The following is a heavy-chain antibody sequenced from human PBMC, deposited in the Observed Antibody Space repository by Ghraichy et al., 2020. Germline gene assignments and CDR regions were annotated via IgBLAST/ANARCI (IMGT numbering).Heavy chain of an antibody. CDR3: ARDNCGGDCYSDY. V-gene: IGHV1-69*13. D-gene: IGHD2-21*02. CDR2: IIPIFGTA. Sequence: SVKVSCKASGGTFSSYAISWVRQAPGQGLEWMGGIIPIFGTANYAQKFQGRVTITADESTSTAYMELSSLRSEDTAVYYCARDNCGGDCYSDYCGQGTLVTVSS. J-gene: IGHJ4*02. CDR1: GGTFSSYA.